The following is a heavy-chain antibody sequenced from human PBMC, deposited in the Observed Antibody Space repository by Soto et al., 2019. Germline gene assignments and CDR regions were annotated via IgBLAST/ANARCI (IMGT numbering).Heavy chain of an antibody. Sequence: EVQLLESGGGLVQPGGSLRLSCAASGFTFSSYAMSWVRQAPGKGLEWVSAISGSGGSTYYADSVKGRFTISRDNSKNTLYLQMNSLRAEDTAVYYCAKVRAYYYGSGSSGRFDYWGQGTLVTVSS. CDR1: GFTFSSYA. D-gene: IGHD3-10*01. V-gene: IGHV3-23*01. CDR2: ISGSGGST. J-gene: IGHJ4*02. CDR3: AKVRAYYYGSGSSGRFDY.